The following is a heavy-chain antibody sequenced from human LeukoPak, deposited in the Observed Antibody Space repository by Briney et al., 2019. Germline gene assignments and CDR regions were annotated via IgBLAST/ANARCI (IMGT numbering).Heavy chain of an antibody. V-gene: IGHV3-23*01. Sequence: GGSLRLSCAASGFTFSNYAITWVRQAPGKGLEWVSAIGGDGGSTDYADSVKGRFTISRDNSKNTLYLQMNSLRAGDTALYYCAKRVGGTPDYWGPGTLVTVSS. D-gene: IGHD1-26*01. CDR2: IGGDGGST. CDR3: AKRVGGTPDY. J-gene: IGHJ4*02. CDR1: GFTFSNYA.